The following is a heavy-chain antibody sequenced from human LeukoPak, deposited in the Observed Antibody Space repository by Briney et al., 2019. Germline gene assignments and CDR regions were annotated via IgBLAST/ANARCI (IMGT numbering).Heavy chain of an antibody. CDR3: AKFTYYYGSGRVMGEFDP. V-gene: IGHV3-23*01. D-gene: IGHD3-10*01. CDR2: ITGSGCST. J-gene: IGHJ5*02. Sequence: GGSLRLSCAASGLTFSDYYVAWIRHAPGKGLECVSAITGSGCSTYYADSVKGRFTLSRDNSKNTLYLQMNSLRAEDTAVYYCAKFTYYYGSGRVMGEFDPWGQGTLVTVSS. CDR1: GLTFSDYY.